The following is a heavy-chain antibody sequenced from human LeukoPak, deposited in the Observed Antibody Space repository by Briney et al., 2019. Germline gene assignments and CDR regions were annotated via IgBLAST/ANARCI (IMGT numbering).Heavy chain of an antibody. V-gene: IGHV3-53*01. CDR1: GFTFSSYA. D-gene: IGHD3-10*01. Sequence: GGSLRLSCAASGFTFSSYAMSWVRQAPGKGLEWGSVIYSGGSTYFADSVKGGFTISRDNSKNTLYLQMNSLRAEDTAVYYCARALNYYGSGMSFDYWGQGTLVTVSS. CDR3: ARALNYYGSGMSFDY. J-gene: IGHJ4*02. CDR2: IYSGGST.